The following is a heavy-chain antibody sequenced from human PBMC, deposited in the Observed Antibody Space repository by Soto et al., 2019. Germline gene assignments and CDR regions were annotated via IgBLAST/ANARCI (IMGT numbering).Heavy chain of an antibody. CDR3: ASSPYSYGPY. J-gene: IGHJ4*02. CDR1: GGSFSGYY. V-gene: IGHV4-34*01. CDR2: INHSGST. D-gene: IGHD5-18*01. Sequence: SETLSLTCAVYGGSFSGYYWSWIRQPPGKGLEWIGEINHSGSTNYNPSLKSRVTISVDTSKNQFSLKLSSVTAEDTAVYYCASSPYSYGPYWGQGTLVTVSS.